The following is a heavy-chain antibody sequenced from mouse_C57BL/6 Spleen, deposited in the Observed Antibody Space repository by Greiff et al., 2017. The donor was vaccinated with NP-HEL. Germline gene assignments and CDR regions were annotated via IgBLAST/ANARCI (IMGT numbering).Heavy chain of an antibody. CDR1: GYTFTDYN. V-gene: IGHV1-18*01. J-gene: IGHJ3*01. Sequence: VQLQQSGPELVKPGASVKIPCKASGYTFTDYNMDWVKQSHGKSLEWIGDINPNNGGTIYNQKFKGKATLTVDKSSSTAYMELRSLPSEDTAVYYCARSGYYGSSYVRFAYWGQGTLVTVSA. D-gene: IGHD1-1*01. CDR2: INPNNGGT. CDR3: ARSGYYGSSYVRFAY.